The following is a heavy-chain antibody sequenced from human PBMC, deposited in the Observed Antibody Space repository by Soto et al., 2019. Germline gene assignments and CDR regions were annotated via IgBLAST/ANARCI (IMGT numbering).Heavy chain of an antibody. Sequence: QVQLVQSGAEVKKPGASVKVSCKASGYTFTSYDINWMRQATGQGLEWLGWMSPNSGKTGYSKKFQGRIIMTKDTSTSTAYMELSSLTDEHPAIYYCARNTWGTGDFDSWGHGTLVTVSS. V-gene: IGHV1-8*01. J-gene: IGHJ4*01. CDR2: MSPNSGKT. CDR1: GYTFTSYD. CDR3: ARNTWGTGDFDS. D-gene: IGHD7-27*01.